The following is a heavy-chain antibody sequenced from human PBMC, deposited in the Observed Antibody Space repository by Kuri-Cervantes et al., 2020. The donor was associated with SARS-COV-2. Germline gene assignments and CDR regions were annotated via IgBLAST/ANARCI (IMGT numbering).Heavy chain of an antibody. J-gene: IGHJ3*02. V-gene: IGHV1-8*01. D-gene: IGHD4-23*01. Sequence: ASVKVSCKASEYTFTSYDINWVRQATGQGLEWMGWMNPNSGNTGYAQKFQGRVTMTRNTSISTAYMELSSLRAEDTAVYYCARGTTVVKVDIWGQGTKVTVSS. CDR1: EYTFTSYD. CDR2: MNPNSGNT. CDR3: ARGTTVVKVDI.